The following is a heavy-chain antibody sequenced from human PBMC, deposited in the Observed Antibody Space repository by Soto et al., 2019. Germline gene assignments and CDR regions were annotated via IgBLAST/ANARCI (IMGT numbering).Heavy chain of an antibody. CDR2: ISYDGSNK. CDR3: ARENSVSLDY. V-gene: IGHV3-30-3*01. CDR1: GFTFSSYA. D-gene: IGHD2-21*01. Sequence: QVQLVESGGGVVQPGRSLRLSCAASGFTFSSYAMHWVRQAPGKGLEWVAVISYDGSNKYYADSVKGRFTISRDNSKNTLYLQMNSLRADDTAVYYCARENSVSLDYWGQGTLVTVSS. J-gene: IGHJ4*02.